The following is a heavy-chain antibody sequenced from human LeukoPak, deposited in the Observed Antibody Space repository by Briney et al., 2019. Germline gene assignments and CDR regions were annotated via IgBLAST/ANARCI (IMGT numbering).Heavy chain of an antibody. CDR2: IYTSGST. J-gene: IGHJ4*02. V-gene: IGHV4-61*02. Sequence: SETLSPTCTVSGGSISSGSYYWSWIRQPAGKGLEWIGRIYTSGSTNYNPSLKSRVTISVDTSKNQFSLKLSSVTAADTAVYYCARYRAAAGTNYFDYWGQGTLVTVSS. CDR1: GGSISSGSYY. CDR3: ARYRAAAGTNYFDY. D-gene: IGHD6-13*01.